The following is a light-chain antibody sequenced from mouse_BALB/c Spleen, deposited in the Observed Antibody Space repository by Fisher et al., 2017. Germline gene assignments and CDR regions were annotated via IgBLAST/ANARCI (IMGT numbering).Light chain of an antibody. CDR2: DTS. V-gene: IGKV4-59*01. CDR3: QQRSSYPWT. CDR1: SSVSY. Sequence: IVITQTPAIMSASPGEKVTMTCSASSSVSYMHWYQQKSGTSPKRWIYDTSKLASGVPARFSGSGSGTSYSLTISRMEAEDAATYYCQQRSSYPWTFGGGTKLEIK. J-gene: IGKJ1*01.